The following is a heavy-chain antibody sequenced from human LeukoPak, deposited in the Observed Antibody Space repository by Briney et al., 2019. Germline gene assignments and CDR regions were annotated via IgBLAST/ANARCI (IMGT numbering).Heavy chain of an antibody. CDR2: ICGSGACT. J-gene: IGHJ4*02. V-gene: IGHV3-23*01. D-gene: IGHD6-13*01. Sequence: GGSLRLSCAASGFTFSSYAMSWVRQVPGKGLEWVSAICGSGACTYYADSVKGRFTISRDNSKNTLSLQMNSLRFDDTAVYYCAKNNGYSSSWYSNWGQGTLVTVSS. CDR3: AKNNGYSSSWYSN. CDR1: GFTFSSYA.